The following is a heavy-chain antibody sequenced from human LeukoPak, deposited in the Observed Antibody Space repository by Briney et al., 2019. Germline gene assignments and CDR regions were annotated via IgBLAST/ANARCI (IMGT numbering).Heavy chain of an antibody. V-gene: IGHV3-33*06. D-gene: IGHD3-22*01. J-gene: IGHJ1*01. CDR1: GFTFSSHG. CDR3: AKEGGYYYDSSGYYPLEYFQH. CDR2: IWYDGSNK. Sequence: PGGSLRLSCAASGFTFSSHGMHWVRQAPGKGLEWVAVIWYDGSNKYYADSVKGRFTISRDNSKNTLYLQMNSLRAEDTAVYYCAKEGGYYYDSSGYYPLEYFQHWGQGTLVTVSS.